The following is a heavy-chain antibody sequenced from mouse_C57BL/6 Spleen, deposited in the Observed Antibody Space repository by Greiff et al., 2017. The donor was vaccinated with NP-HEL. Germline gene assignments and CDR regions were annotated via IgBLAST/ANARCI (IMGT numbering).Heavy chain of an antibody. CDR2: IYPGDGDT. D-gene: IGHD1-1*01. CDR1: GYAFSSYW. V-gene: IGHV1-80*01. J-gene: IGHJ4*01. Sequence: VKLMESGAELVKPGASVKISCKASGYAFSSYWMNWVKQRPGKGLEWIGQIYPGDGDTNYNGKFKGKATLTADKSSSTAYMQLSSLTSEDSAVYFCARGITTVGYAMDYWGQGTSVTVSS. CDR3: ARGITTVGYAMDY.